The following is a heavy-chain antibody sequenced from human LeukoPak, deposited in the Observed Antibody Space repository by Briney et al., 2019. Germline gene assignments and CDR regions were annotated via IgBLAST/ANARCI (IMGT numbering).Heavy chain of an antibody. CDR2: INPSGGST. D-gene: IGHD4-17*01. J-gene: IGHJ4*02. Sequence: ASVTVSCTASGYTFTSYYMHWVRQAPGQGLEWMGIINPSGGSTSYAQKFQGRVTMTRDTSTSTVYMELSSLRSEDTAVYYCARGFPTTVTIDYWGQGTLVTVSS. V-gene: IGHV1-46*01. CDR1: GYTFTSYY. CDR3: ARGFPTTVTIDY.